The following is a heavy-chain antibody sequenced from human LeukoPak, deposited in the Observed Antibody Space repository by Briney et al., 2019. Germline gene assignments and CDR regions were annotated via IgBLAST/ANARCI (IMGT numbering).Heavy chain of an antibody. Sequence: ASVKVSCKASGGTFSSYAISWVRQAPGQGLEWMGGIIPIFGTANYAQKFQGRVTITADGSTSTAYMELSSLRSEDTAVYYCARDEPYYYDSSGYYPVYWGQGTLVTVSS. V-gene: IGHV1-69*01. CDR1: GGTFSSYA. CDR3: ARDEPYYYDSSGYYPVY. D-gene: IGHD3-22*01. CDR2: IIPIFGTA. J-gene: IGHJ4*02.